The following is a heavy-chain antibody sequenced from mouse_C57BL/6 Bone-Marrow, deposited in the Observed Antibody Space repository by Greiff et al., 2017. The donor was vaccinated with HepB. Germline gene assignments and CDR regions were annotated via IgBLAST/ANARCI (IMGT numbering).Heavy chain of an antibody. CDR3: AKTLNDIYYAMDY. V-gene: IGHV2-5*01. J-gene: IGHJ4*01. Sequence: VQLVESGPGLVQPSQSLSITCTVSGFSLTSYGVHWVRQSPGKGLEWLGVIWSGGSTDYNAAFMSRLSITKDNSKSQVFFKMNSLQADDTAIYYCAKTLNDIYYAMDYWGQGTSVTVSS. CDR2: IWSGGST. CDR1: GFSLTSYG.